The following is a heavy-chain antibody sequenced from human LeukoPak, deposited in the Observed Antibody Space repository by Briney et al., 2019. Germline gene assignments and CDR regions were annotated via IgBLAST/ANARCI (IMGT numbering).Heavy chain of an antibody. CDR3: ARGVGLTQGGTFDY. J-gene: IGHJ4*02. Sequence: SVKVSCKASGGTFSSYAISWVRQAPGQGLEWMGGIIPIFGTANYAQKFQGRVTITADKSTSTAYMELSSLRSEDTAVYYCARGVGLTQGGTFDYWGQGTLVTVSS. V-gene: IGHV1-69*06. CDR2: IIPIFGTA. D-gene: IGHD1-1*01. CDR1: GGTFSSYA.